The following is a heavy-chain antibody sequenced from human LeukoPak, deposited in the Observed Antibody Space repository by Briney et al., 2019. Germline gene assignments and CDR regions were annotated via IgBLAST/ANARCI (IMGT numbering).Heavy chain of an antibody. CDR1: GFTVSSNY. D-gene: IGHD5-24*01. CDR2: IYSCGST. Sequence: GGSLRLSCAASGFTVSSNYMSWVRQAPGKVLEWVSVIYSCGSTYYADSVKGRFTISRDNSKNTLYLQMNSLRAEDTAVYYCARVVGSRAFDYWGQGTLVTVSS. J-gene: IGHJ4*02. V-gene: IGHV3-53*01. CDR3: ARVVGSRAFDY.